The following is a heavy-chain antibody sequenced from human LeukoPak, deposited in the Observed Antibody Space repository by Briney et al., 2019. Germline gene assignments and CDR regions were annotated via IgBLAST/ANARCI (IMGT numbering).Heavy chain of an antibody. Sequence: SETLSITCAVSSGSISSSNWWSWVRQPPGKGLEWIREIYHSGSTNYNPSLKSRVTISVDKSKNQFSLKLSSVTAADTAVYYCARGYSYGYNWYYFDYWGQGTLVAISS. CDR1: SGSISSSNW. D-gene: IGHD5-18*01. CDR3: ARGYSYGYNWYYFDY. V-gene: IGHV4-4*02. J-gene: IGHJ4*02. CDR2: IYHSGST.